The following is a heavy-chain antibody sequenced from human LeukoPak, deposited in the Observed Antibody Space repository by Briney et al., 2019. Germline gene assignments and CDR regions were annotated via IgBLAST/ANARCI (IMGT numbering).Heavy chain of an antibody. CDR3: ATALPKRMIVVVIFDY. CDR1: GYTFTGYY. Sequence: ASVKVSCKASGYTFTGYYMHWVRQAPGQGLEWMGRINPNSGGTNYAQKFQGRVTMTEDTSTDTAYMELSSLRSEDTAVYYCATALPKRMIVVVIFDYWGQGTLVTVSS. D-gene: IGHD3-22*01. V-gene: IGHV1-2*06. J-gene: IGHJ4*02. CDR2: INPNSGGT.